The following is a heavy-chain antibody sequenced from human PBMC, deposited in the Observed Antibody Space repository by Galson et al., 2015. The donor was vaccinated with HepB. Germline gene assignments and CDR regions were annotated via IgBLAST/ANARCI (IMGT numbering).Heavy chain of an antibody. V-gene: IGHV1-18*01. Sequence: SVKVSCKASGYTFSSYGISWVQQAPGQGPEWMGWISGYSGDTNYAQNFQGRVTMTTDTSTSTAYMELRSLRSDDTAVYYCATDSSGYYYFDYWGQGTLVTVSS. D-gene: IGHD3-22*01. CDR2: ISGYSGDT. CDR3: ATDSSGYYYFDY. CDR1: GYTFSSYG. J-gene: IGHJ4*02.